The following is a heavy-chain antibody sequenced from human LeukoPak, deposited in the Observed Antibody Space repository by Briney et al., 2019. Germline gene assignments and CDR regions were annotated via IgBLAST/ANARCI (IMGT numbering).Heavy chain of an antibody. V-gene: IGHV3-23*01. D-gene: IGHD2-15*01. CDR2: ISTTGGTT. CDR1: GFTFSSYG. CDR3: AKNGDRGAYCSGGTCYPYYYYYMDV. J-gene: IGHJ6*03. Sequence: PGGTLRLSCAASGFTFSSYGMSWVRQAPGRGLEWVSAISTTGGTTYYADSVRGRFTISRDNSRNTLYLQMNSPRAEDTAIYYCAKNGDRGAYCSGGTCYPYYYYYMDVWGKGTTVTISS.